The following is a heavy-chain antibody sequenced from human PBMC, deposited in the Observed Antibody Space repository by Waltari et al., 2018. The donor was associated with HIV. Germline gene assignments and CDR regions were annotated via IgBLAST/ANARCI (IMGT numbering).Heavy chain of an antibody. CDR3: ARGDQWGLFMDSYYGLDV. CDR2: INQDGTKK. D-gene: IGHD1-26*01. V-gene: IGHV3-7*01. CDR1: TFWFCSYW. Sequence: EALRLGCGGGGVRRGGSLGLSGEGSTFWFCSYWMVWVRQASGKGLEWVANINQDGTKKNYADSVKGRFSVSRDNGKYSLFLEMNRLRVQDTAMYFCARGDQWGLFMDSYYGLDVWGRGTTVIVSS. J-gene: IGHJ6*02.